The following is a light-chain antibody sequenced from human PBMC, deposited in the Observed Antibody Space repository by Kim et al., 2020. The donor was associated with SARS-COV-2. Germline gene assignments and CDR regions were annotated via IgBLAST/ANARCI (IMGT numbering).Light chain of an antibody. CDR3: KHSHSPPKI. CDR1: QSVFTY. V-gene: IGKV1-39*01. J-gene: IGKJ2*01. Sequence: SATVGDRVTITCRASQSVFTYLNWYQQKPGKAPKLLISSASNLQSGVPPRFSGSGSGTDCTLTISSLQPEDFAYYYCKHSHSPPKIFAQWTKLE. CDR2: SAS.